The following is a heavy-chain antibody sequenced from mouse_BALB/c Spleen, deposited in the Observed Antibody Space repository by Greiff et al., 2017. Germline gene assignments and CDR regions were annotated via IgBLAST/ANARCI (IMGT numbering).Heavy chain of an antibody. J-gene: IGHJ3*01. CDR1: GFSLTSYD. Sequence: VQLVESGPGLVAPSQSLSITCTVSGFSLTSYDISWIRQPPGKGLEWLGVIWTGGGTNYNSAFMSRLSISKDNSKSQVFLKMNSLQTDDTAIYYCVLTTATSSWFAYWGQGTLVTVSA. D-gene: IGHD1-2*01. V-gene: IGHV2-9-2*01. CDR2: IWTGGGT. CDR3: VLTTATSSWFAY.